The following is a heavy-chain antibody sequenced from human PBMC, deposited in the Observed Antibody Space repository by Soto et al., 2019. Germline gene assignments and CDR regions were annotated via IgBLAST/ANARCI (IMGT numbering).Heavy chain of an antibody. CDR3: AKGSRDTATSKRTAPFHY. CDR1: GFTFTNYA. J-gene: IGHJ4*02. CDR2: ISGSGGST. V-gene: IGHV3-23*01. D-gene: IGHD5-18*01. Sequence: EVQVLESGGGLVQPGGSLRLSCAASGFTFTNYAMSWVRQAPGKGLEWVSAISGSGGSTYYTDSVKGRFTISRDNSKNTLYLQMNSLRAEDTAVYYCAKGSRDTATSKRTAPFHYWGQGTLVTVSS.